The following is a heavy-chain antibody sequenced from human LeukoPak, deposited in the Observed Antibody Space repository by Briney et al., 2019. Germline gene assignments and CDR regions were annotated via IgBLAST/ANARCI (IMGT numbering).Heavy chain of an antibody. D-gene: IGHD2-15*01. CDR2: IYYSGST. V-gene: IGHV4-59*08. Sequence: PSETLSLTCTVSGGSISSYYWSWIRQPPGKGLEWIGYIYYSGSTNYNPSLKSRVTISVDTSKNQFSLKLSSVTAADTAVYYCARHRPGGAGYCSGGSCYSSYYYGMDVWGQGTTVTVSS. CDR1: GGSISSYY. CDR3: ARHRPGGAGYCSGGSCYSSYYYGMDV. J-gene: IGHJ6*02.